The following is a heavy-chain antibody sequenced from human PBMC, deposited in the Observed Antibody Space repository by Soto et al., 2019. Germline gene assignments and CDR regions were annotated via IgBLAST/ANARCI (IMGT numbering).Heavy chain of an antibody. CDR1: GYAFTTYG. CDR2: ISAHNGNT. Sequence: QVPLVQSGAAVKKPGASVKVSCKGSGYAFTTYGITWVRQAPGQGLERMGWISAHNGNTNYAQKLQGRVTVTRDTSTSTAYMELRSLRSDDTAVYYCARGRDGDYWGQGALVTVSS. J-gene: IGHJ4*02. V-gene: IGHV1-18*01. CDR3: ARGRDGDY. D-gene: IGHD6-6*01.